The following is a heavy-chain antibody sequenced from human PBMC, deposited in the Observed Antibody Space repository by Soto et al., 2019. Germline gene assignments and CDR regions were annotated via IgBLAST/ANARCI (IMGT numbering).Heavy chain of an antibody. V-gene: IGHV4-31*03. J-gene: IGHJ5*02. CDR2: IYYSGST. D-gene: IGHD3-10*01. Sequence: QVQLQESGPGLVKPSQTLSLTCTVSGGSISSGGYYWSWIRQHPGKGLEWIGYIYYSGSTYYNPSLKSRVTISVDTSKNQFSLKLSSVTAADTAVYYCARDRDSMVRGARGWFDPWGQETLVTVSS. CDR3: ARDRDSMVRGARGWFDP. CDR1: GGSISSGGYY.